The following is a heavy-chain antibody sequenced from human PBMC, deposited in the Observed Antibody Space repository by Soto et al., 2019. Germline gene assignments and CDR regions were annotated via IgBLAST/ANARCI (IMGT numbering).Heavy chain of an antibody. CDR3: TTDRVYSSGWYDYDSSGYYSADY. CDR1: GFTFSNAW. CDR2: IKSKTDGGTT. J-gene: IGHJ4*02. V-gene: IGHV3-15*01. Sequence: PGGSLRLSCAASGFTFSNAWMSWVRQAPGKGLEWVGRIKSKTDGGTTDYAAPVKGRFTISRDDSKNTLYMQMNSLKTEDTAVYYCTTDRVYSSGWYDYDSSGYYSADYWGQGTLVTVAS. D-gene: IGHD3-22*01.